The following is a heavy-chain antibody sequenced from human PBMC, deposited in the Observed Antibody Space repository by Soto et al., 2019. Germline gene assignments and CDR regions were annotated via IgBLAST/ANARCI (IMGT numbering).Heavy chain of an antibody. CDR1: GFTFDDYA. D-gene: IGHD2-8*01. V-gene: IGHV3-9*01. J-gene: IGHJ3*02. Sequence: EVQLVESGGGLVQPGRSLRLSCAASGFTFDDYAMHWVRQAPGKGLEWVSGISWNSGSIGYADSVKGRFTISRDNAKNSLYLQMNSLRAEDTALYYCAKDRVWTLGEHCTNGVCSPAGAFDIWGQGTMVTVSS. CDR2: ISWNSGSI. CDR3: AKDRVWTLGEHCTNGVCSPAGAFDI.